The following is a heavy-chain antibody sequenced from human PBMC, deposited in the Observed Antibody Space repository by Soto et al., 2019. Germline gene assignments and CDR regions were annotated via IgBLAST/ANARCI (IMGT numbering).Heavy chain of an antibody. CDR1: GFTVSSNY. Sequence: GGSLRLSCAASGFTVSSNYMSWVRQAPGKGLEWVSVIYSGGSTYYADSVKGRFTISRDNSKNTLYLQMNSLRAEDTAVYYCASPPYSSGWERHFQHWGQGTLVTVSS. CDR2: IYSGGST. J-gene: IGHJ1*01. D-gene: IGHD6-19*01. CDR3: ASPPYSSGWERHFQH. V-gene: IGHV3-66*01.